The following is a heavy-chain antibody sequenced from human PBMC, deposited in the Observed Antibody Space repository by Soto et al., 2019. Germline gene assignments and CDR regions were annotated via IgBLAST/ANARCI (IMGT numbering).Heavy chain of an antibody. V-gene: IGHV3-30*18. CDR2: ISYDGSNK. CDR3: AKDPSVAGVGGIDY. J-gene: IGHJ4*02. Sequence: QVQLVESGGGVVQPGRSLRLSCAASGFTFSSYGMHWVRQAPGKGLEWVAVISYDGSNKYYADSVKGRFTISRDNSKNTLYLQMNSLRAEDTAVYYCAKDPSVAGVGGIDYWGQGTLVTVSS. CDR1: GFTFSSYG. D-gene: IGHD6-19*01.